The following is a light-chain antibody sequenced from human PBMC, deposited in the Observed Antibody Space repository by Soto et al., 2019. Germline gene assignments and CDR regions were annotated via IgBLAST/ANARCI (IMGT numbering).Light chain of an antibody. CDR2: DNN. V-gene: IGLV1-51*01. Sequence: QSPLTQPPSVSAAPGQRVTISCSGGDSNIGKDSVSWYQQRPGSAPKLVIYDNNKRPSGIPDRFSGSKSGTSATLGITGLQTGDEDDYFCGTWDSSLRNGVFGGGTKLTVL. J-gene: IGLJ3*02. CDR1: DSNIGKDS. CDR3: GTWDSSLRNGV.